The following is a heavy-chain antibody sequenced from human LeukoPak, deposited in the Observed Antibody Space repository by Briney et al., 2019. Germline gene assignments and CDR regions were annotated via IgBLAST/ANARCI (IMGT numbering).Heavy chain of an antibody. CDR2: IYYSGST. Sequence: PSETLSFTCTVSGGSISSSSYYWGWIRQPPGKGLEWIGSIYYSGSTYYNPSLKSRVTISVDTSKNQFSLKLSSVTAADTAVYYCARLPITMMAGAFDIWGQGTMVTVSS. J-gene: IGHJ3*02. V-gene: IGHV4-39*01. CDR3: ARLPITMMAGAFDI. CDR1: GGSISSSSYY. D-gene: IGHD3-22*01.